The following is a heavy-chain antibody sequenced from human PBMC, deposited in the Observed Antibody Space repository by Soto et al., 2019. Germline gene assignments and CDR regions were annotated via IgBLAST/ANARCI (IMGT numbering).Heavy chain of an antibody. CDR2: ISSTGNTI. CDR3: SRGHDYGDYGRY. CDR1: GFTFSSFE. Sequence: GGSLRLSCAVSGFTFSSFEMNWVRQAPGKGLEWVSYISSTGNTIYYADSVKGRFTISRDNAKNSLYLQMNSLRAGDTAVYYCSRGHDYGDYGRYWCQGTLVTVSS. J-gene: IGHJ4*02. V-gene: IGHV3-48*03. D-gene: IGHD4-17*01.